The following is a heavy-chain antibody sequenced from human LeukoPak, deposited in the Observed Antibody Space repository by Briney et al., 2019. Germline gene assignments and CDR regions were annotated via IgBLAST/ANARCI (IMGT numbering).Heavy chain of an antibody. Sequence: SETLTLTCTVSGFTISSCSYNWGWIRQPPGQELDSIGSISYSTISYYNPSLKSRVTIFVDTSKNQFSLKLSSVTAADTAVYYCARTRYYYNSRSYGAPYYFDYWGQGTLVTVSS. CDR2: ISYSTIS. D-gene: IGHD3-10*01. CDR1: GFTISSCSYN. J-gene: IGHJ4*02. V-gene: IGHV4-39*01. CDR3: ARTRYYYNSRSYGAPYYFDY.